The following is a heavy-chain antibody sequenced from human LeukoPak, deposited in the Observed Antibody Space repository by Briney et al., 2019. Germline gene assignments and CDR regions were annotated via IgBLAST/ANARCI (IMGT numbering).Heavy chain of an antibody. V-gene: IGHV4-38-2*02. CDR1: GYSISSGYY. CDR3: ARDPTSGYYYDDLDY. J-gene: IGHJ4*02. D-gene: IGHD3-22*01. CDR2: IYHSGST. Sequence: PSETLSLTCTVSGYSISSGYYWGWIRQPPGKGLEWIRSIYHSGSTYYNPSLKSRVTISVDTSKNQFSLKLSSVTAADTAVYYCARDPTSGYYYDDLDYWGQGTLVTVSS.